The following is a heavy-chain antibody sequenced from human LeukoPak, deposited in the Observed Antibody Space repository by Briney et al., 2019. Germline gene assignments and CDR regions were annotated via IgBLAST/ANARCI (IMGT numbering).Heavy chain of an antibody. CDR3: AREHSVAAAGTDIVWFDP. D-gene: IGHD6-13*01. CDR2: IYHSGST. Sequence: PSETLSLTCTVSGYSISSGYYWGWIRQPPGKGLEWIGSIYHSGSTYYNPSLKSRVTISVDTSKNQFSLKLSSVTAADTAVYYCAREHSVAAAGTDIVWFDPWGQGTLVTVSS. J-gene: IGHJ5*02. CDR1: GYSISSGYY. V-gene: IGHV4-38-2*02.